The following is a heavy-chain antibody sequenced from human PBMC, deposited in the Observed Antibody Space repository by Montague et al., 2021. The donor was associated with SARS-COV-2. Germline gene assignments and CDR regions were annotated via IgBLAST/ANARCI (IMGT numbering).Heavy chain of an antibody. V-gene: IGHV3-30*04. CDR2: ISYDGSNK. CDR1: GFTFSSYA. D-gene: IGHD3-16*02. CDR3: ARDNYDYVWGSYRYIY. J-gene: IGHJ4*02. Sequence: SLRLSCAASGFTFSSYAMHWVRQAPGKGLEWVAVISYDGSNKYYXDSVKGRFTISRDSSKNTLYLQMNSLRAEDTAVYYCARDNYDYVWGSYRYIYWGQGTLVTVSS.